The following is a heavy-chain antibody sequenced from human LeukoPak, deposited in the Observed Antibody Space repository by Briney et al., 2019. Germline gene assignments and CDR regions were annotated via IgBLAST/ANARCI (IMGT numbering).Heavy chain of an antibody. Sequence: PGGSLRLSCAASGFTFSSYSMNWVRQAPGKGLEWVSYISSSSSTIYYADSVKGRFTISRDNAKNSLYLQMNSLRAEDTAVYYCARDLSVEYYYGSGSCGYWGQGTLVTVSS. D-gene: IGHD3-10*01. CDR1: GFTFSSYS. V-gene: IGHV3-48*01. CDR2: ISSSSSTI. J-gene: IGHJ4*02. CDR3: ARDLSVEYYYGSGSCGY.